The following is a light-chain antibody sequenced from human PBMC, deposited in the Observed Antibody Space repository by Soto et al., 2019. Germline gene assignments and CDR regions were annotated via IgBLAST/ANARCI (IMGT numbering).Light chain of an antibody. J-gene: IGLJ1*01. CDR2: NVS. V-gene: IGLV2-14*03. CDR1: SSDVGGYNS. Sequence: QSALTQPASVSGSPGQSIAISCTGTSSDVGGYNSVSWHQQHPGKAPKLMIYNVSNRPSGVSDRFSGSKSGNTASLTISGLQAEDEADYYCSSYTSSNTYVFGTGTKVTVL. CDR3: SSYTSSNTYV.